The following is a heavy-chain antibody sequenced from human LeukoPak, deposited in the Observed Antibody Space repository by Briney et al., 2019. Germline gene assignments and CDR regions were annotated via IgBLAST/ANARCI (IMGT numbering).Heavy chain of an antibody. D-gene: IGHD3-10*01. CDR2: INSDGSNT. J-gene: IGHJ4*02. CDR1: GFTFSSYW. CDR3: AREQRITMVRGVIIRGLDY. Sequence: PGGSLRLSCAASGFTFSSYWMHWVRQAPGKGLVWVSRINSDGSNTNYADSMKGRFTISRDNAKNALYLQMNSLRAEDTAVYYCAREQRITMVRGVIIRGLDYWGQGTLVTVSS. V-gene: IGHV3-74*01.